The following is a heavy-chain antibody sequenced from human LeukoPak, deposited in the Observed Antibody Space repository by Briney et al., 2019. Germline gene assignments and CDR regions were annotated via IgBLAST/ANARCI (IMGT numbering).Heavy chain of an antibody. CDR3: ASVLRFLEWLYAFDI. CDR2: ISYDGSNK. V-gene: IGHV3-30*03. J-gene: IGHJ3*02. Sequence: GGSLRLSCAASRFTFSTYGMHWVRQAPGKGLEWVAVISYDGSNKYYADSVKGRFTISRDNSKNTLYLQMNSLRVEDTAVYYCASVLRFLEWLYAFDIWGQGTMVTVSS. CDR1: RFTFSTYG. D-gene: IGHD3-3*01.